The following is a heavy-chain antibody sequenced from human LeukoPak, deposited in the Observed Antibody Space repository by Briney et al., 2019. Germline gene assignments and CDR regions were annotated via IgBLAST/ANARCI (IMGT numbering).Heavy chain of an antibody. CDR1: GFTFSSYA. Sequence: GGSLRLSCAASGFTFSSYAMSWVRQAPGKGLEWVAFIRYDGSNKYYADSVKGRFTISRDNSKNTLYLQMNSLRAEDTAVYYCAKDWVAAGVTGDYWGQGTLVTVSS. CDR2: IRYDGSNK. CDR3: AKDWVAAGVTGDY. J-gene: IGHJ4*02. D-gene: IGHD6-13*01. V-gene: IGHV3-30*02.